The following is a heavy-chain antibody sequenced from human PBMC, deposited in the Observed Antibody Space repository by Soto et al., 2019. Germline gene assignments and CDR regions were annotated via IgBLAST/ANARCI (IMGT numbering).Heavy chain of an antibody. J-gene: IGHJ6*02. Sequence: LRLSCASSGFTFSSYAMSWVRQASGKGLEWVSAISGSGGSTYYADSVKGRFTISRDNSKNTLYLQMNSLRAEDTAVYYCAKGLRYFDWSSRASYYYYGMDVWGQGTTVTVSS. CDR2: ISGSGGST. V-gene: IGHV3-23*01. D-gene: IGHD3-9*01. CDR3: AKGLRYFDWSSRASYYYYGMDV. CDR1: GFTFSSYA.